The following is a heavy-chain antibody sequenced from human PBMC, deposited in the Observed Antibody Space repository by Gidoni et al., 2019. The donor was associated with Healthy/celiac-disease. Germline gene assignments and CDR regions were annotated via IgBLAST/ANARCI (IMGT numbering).Heavy chain of an antibody. V-gene: IGHV2-70*15. D-gene: IGHD6-19*01. CDR1: GFSLSTSGMC. CDR3: ARIRDSSGWSPFDY. J-gene: IGHJ4*02. CDR2: IDWDDDK. Sequence: QVTLRESGPALVKPTQTLTLTCTFSGFSLSTSGMCVSWIRQPPGKAMEWLARIDWDDDKYYSTSLKTRLTISKDTSKNQVVLTMTNMDPVDTATYYCARIRDSSGWSPFDYWGQGTLVTVSS.